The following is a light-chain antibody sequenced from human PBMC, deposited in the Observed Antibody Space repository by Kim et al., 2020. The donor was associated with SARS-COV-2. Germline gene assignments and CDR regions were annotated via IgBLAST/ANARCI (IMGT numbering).Light chain of an antibody. CDR3: SSYLSNTFYV. CDR1: SSDIGGNNY. V-gene: IGLV2-14*03. J-gene: IGLJ1*01. Sequence: QSIPISCTRTSSDIGGNNYVSWYQQHPDKVPKLMIYDVFNRPSGVSNRFSGSKSGNTASLTISGLQADDEADYYCSSYLSNTFYVFGTGTKVTVL. CDR2: DVF.